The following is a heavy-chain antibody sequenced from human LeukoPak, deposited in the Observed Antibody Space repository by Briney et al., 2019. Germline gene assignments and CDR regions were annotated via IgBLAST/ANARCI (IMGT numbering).Heavy chain of an antibody. D-gene: IGHD2-21*01. CDR3: VKYHNSCYSV. Sequence: PGGSLRLSCAASGFTFSSYGMHWVRQAPGKGLEYVSAISTDGGGTYYADSVKGRFTISRDNSKNTLYLQMSSLRTEDTAVYYCVKYHNSCYSVWGQGTLVAVSS. CDR1: GFTFSSYG. V-gene: IGHV3-64D*06. CDR2: ISTDGGGT. J-gene: IGHJ4*02.